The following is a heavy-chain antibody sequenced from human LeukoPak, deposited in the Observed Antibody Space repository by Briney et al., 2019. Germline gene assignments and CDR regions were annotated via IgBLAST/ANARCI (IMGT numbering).Heavy chain of an antibody. V-gene: IGHV3-74*01. CDR3: AARSSGNPYF. CDR1: GFTFSSYW. CDR2: INSDGSTT. Sequence: GGSLRLSCAASGFTFSSYWMHWVRQAPGKGPVWVSRINSDGSTTSYADSVKGRFTISRDNAKNTLYLQMNSLRAEDTAVYYCAARSSGNPYFWGQGTLVTVSS. D-gene: IGHD1-26*01. J-gene: IGHJ4*02.